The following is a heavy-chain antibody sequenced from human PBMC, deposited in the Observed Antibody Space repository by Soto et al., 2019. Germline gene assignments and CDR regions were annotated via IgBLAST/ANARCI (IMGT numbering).Heavy chain of an antibody. D-gene: IGHD1-1*01. Sequence: QVQLVQSGAEVKRPGSSVRVSCRASGDTFTTYAFNWVRQAPGQGLEWMGGIIPIFSTSHYAQKFQGRVTITADESTSTAYMELSSPTTEDTAVYYCARTVEYTHGYFDYWGQGTLVTVSS. CDR2: IIPIFSTS. CDR3: ARTVEYTHGYFDY. CDR1: GDTFTTYA. V-gene: IGHV1-69*01. J-gene: IGHJ4*02.